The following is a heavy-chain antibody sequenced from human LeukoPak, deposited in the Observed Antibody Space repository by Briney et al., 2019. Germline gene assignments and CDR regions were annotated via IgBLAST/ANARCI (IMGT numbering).Heavy chain of an antibody. D-gene: IGHD3-10*01. CDR2: INPTGTTT. J-gene: IGHJ5*02. CDR1: GYTFINNW. CDR3: ARDNSVGDIAWWFDP. Sequence: ASVKVSCKASGYTFINNWMHWVRQAPGQGLEWVGLINPTGTTTLYAQRFQGRVTLTRDMSTSTDYMELRSLKSEDTAVYYCARDNSVGDIAWWFDPWGQGTLVTVSS. V-gene: IGHV1-46*01.